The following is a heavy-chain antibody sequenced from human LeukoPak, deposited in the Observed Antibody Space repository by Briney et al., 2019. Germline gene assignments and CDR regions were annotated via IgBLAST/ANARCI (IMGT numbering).Heavy chain of an antibody. Sequence: GGSLRLSCTTSTFTLSTYWMSWVRQAPGKGLEWVANVKEDGSGEFCVDSVKGRFTFSRDNRKKSLYLQMNSLRVEDTAVYYCARGKVHDYWGQGTLVTVSS. CDR2: VKEDGSGE. CDR3: ARGKVHDY. V-gene: IGHV3-7*01. J-gene: IGHJ4*02. CDR1: TFTLSTYW.